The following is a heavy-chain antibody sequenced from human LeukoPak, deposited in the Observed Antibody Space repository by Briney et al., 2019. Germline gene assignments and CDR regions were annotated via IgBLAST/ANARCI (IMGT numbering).Heavy chain of an antibody. CDR1: GLIFSKYW. D-gene: IGHD2-21*02. J-gene: IGHJ4*02. CDR2: IKPDGSEQ. V-gene: IGHV3-7*03. CDR3: AKSHHVTAIDY. Sequence: GGSLRLSCVASGLIFSKYWMTWVRQAPGKGLEWVATIKPDGSEQYYLDSVKGRFTISRDNARDSLYLHMNSLRADDTAVYYCAKSHHVTAIDYWGQGTLVTVSS.